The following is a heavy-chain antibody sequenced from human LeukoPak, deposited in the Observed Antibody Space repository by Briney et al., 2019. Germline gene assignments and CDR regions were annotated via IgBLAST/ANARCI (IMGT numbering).Heavy chain of an antibody. CDR3: AKLLGYCGGGSCSGTLDY. Sequence: GGSLRLSCAGSGFTFSSYAMSWVRQAPGKGLEWVSAICGSGDSTYYADSVKGQFTISRDNSKNTLYLQMHSLRAEDTGVYYCAKLLGYCGGGSCSGTLDYWGRGTLVTVSS. CDR2: ICGSGDST. J-gene: IGHJ4*02. CDR1: GFTFSSYA. V-gene: IGHV3-23*01. D-gene: IGHD2-15*01.